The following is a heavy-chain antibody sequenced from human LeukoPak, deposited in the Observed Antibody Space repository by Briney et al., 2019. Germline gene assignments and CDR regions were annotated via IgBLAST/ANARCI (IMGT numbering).Heavy chain of an antibody. CDR1: GFTFSSYS. D-gene: IGHD6-19*01. V-gene: IGHV3-21*01. CDR3: AREGSGLHFDY. Sequence: GWSLRLSCAASGFTFSSYSTHWVRQAPGKGLEWVSSISSSSSYIYYADSVKGRFTISRDSAKNSLYLQMNSLRAEDTAVYYCAREGSGLHFDYWGQGTLITVSS. J-gene: IGHJ4*02. CDR2: ISSSSSYI.